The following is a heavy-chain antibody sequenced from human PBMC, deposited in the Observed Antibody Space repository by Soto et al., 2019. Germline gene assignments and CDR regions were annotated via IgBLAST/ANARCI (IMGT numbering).Heavy chain of an antibody. J-gene: IGHJ4*02. V-gene: IGHV1-69*02. Sequence: QVQLVQSGAEVKKPGSSVKVSCKASGGTFSSYTISWVRQAPGQGLEWMGRIIPILGIANYAQKFQGRVTITADKPTSAAYMELSSLRSEDTAVYYCASEEHRGDYWGQGTLVTVSS. CDR2: IIPILGIA. D-gene: IGHD3-10*01. CDR3: ASEEHRGDY. CDR1: GGTFSSYT.